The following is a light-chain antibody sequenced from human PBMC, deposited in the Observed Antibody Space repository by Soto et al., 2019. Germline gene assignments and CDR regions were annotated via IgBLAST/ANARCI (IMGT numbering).Light chain of an antibody. V-gene: IGLV2-14*01. Sequence: QSALIQPASVSGSLGQSITISCTGTTSHVGGYNHVSWFQQHPGKVPKLMIYDVNNRPSGVSNRFSGSKSGNTASLTISGLQAEDEADYYCSSYTNTNTLVFGGGTKLTVL. CDR3: SSYTNTNTLV. J-gene: IGLJ2*01. CDR1: TSHVGGYNH. CDR2: DVN.